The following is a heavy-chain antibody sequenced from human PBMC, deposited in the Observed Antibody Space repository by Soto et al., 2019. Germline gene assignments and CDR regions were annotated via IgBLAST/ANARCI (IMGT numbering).Heavy chain of an antibody. V-gene: IGHV1-18*01. CDR3: ARGRYGDY. CDR1: GYAFTTYG. D-gene: IGHD1-1*01. Sequence: QVHLVQSGAEVKKPGASVKVSCKGSGYAFTTYGITWVRQAPGQGLEWMGWISAPNGNTNSAQKPQGRVTVTRDTSTSTASMELRSLRSDDTAVYYCARGRYGDYWGQRALVTVSS. CDR2: ISAPNGNT. J-gene: IGHJ4*02.